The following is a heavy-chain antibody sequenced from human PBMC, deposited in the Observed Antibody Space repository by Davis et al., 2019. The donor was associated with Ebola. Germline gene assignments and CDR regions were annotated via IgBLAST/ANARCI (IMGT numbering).Heavy chain of an antibody. V-gene: IGHV4-31*03. CDR3: ARVSKSYYYYMDV. J-gene: IGHJ6*03. Sequence: PSETLSLTCTVSGGSISSGGYYWSWIRQHPGKGLEWIGYIYYSGSTYYNPSLKSRVTISVDTSKNQFSLKLSSVTAADTAVYYCARVSKSYYYYMDVWGKGTTVTVSS. CDR2: IYYSGST. CDR1: GGSISSGGYY.